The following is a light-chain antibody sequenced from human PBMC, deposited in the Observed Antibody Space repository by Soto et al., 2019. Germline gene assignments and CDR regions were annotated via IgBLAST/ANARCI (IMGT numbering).Light chain of an antibody. CDR3: MQALQTPGT. Sequence: DIVMTQSPLSLPVTPGESASISCRSSQSLLHISGFNYLEWYLQKPGQSPQLLIYLGSNRASGVPDRFSGSGSGTDFTLKIDRVEAEDVGVYYCMQALQTPGTFGPGTKVDIK. V-gene: IGKV2-28*01. CDR1: QSLLHISGFNY. J-gene: IGKJ3*01. CDR2: LGS.